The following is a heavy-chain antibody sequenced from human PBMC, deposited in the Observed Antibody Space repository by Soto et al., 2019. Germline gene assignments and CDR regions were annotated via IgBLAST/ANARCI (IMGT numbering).Heavy chain of an antibody. CDR3: ARTTSVPNTLRSRYFFDF. J-gene: IGHJ4*02. Sequence: SETLSLTCSVSGGSVNNKTYYWSWIRQPPGKRLEWIGYVYYSGTTNYNPSLKSRVTISIDMSKNQFSLRLSSVTAADTALYYCARTTSVPNTLRSRYFFDFWGQGTLVTVSS. CDR2: VYYSGTT. D-gene: IGHD3-9*01. V-gene: IGHV4-61*01. CDR1: GGSVNNKTYY.